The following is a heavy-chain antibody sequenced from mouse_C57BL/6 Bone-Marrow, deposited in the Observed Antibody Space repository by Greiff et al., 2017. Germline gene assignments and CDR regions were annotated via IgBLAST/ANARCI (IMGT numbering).Heavy chain of an antibody. D-gene: IGHD2-3*01. V-gene: IGHV1-22*01. J-gene: IGHJ3*01. CDR3: ARWLLEVWFAY. Sequence: EVQLQQSGPELVKPGASVKMSCKASGYTFTDYNMHWVKQSHGKSLEWIGYINPNNGGTSYNQKFKGKATLTVNKSSSTAYMELRSLTSADSAVYYCARWLLEVWFAYWGQGTLVTVSA. CDR1: GYTFTDYN. CDR2: INPNNGGT.